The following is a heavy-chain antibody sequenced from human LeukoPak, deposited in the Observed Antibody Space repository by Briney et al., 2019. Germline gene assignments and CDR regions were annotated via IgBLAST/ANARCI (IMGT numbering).Heavy chain of an antibody. CDR3: AATYYYGSGSYNYGMDV. CDR2: ISYDGSNK. Sequence: GGSLRLSCAASGFTFSSYGMHWVRQAPGKGLEWVAVISYDGSNKYYADSVKGRFTISRDNSKNTLYLQMNSLRAEDAAVYYCAATYYYGSGSYNYGMDVWGQGTTVTVSS. CDR1: GFTFSSYG. J-gene: IGHJ6*02. V-gene: IGHV3-30*03. D-gene: IGHD3-10*01.